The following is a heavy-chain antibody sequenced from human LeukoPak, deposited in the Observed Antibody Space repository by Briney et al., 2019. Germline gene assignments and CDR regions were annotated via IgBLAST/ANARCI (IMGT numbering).Heavy chain of an antibody. J-gene: IGHJ4*02. CDR1: GGSFSGYY. D-gene: IGHD3-10*01. V-gene: IGHV4-34*01. CDR2: INHSGSI. Sequence: PSETLSLTCAVYGGSFSGYYWSWIRQPPGKGLEWIGEINHSGSIIYNPSLKRGVTISVDTSKNKFSLKLSSVTAADTAVYYCARRYGSGSYSVDYWGQGTLVTVSS. CDR3: ARRYGSGSYSVDY.